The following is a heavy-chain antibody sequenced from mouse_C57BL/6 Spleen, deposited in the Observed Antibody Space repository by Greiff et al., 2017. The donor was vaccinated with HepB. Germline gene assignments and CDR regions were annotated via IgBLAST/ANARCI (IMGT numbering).Heavy chain of an antibody. D-gene: IGHD3-2*02. Sequence: VKLMESGPELVKPGASVKISCKASGYAFSSSWMNWVKQRPGKGLEWIGRIYPGDGDTNYNGKFKGKATLTADKSSSTAYMQLSSLTSEDSAVYVCARLGSSGYYFDYWGQGTTLTVSS. CDR3: ARLGSSGYYFDY. V-gene: IGHV1-82*01. J-gene: IGHJ2*01. CDR2: IYPGDGDT. CDR1: GYAFSSSW.